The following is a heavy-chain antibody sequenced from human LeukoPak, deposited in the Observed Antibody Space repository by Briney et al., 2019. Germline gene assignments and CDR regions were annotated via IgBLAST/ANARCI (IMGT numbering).Heavy chain of an antibody. CDR2: IYHSGST. D-gene: IGHD3-3*01. V-gene: IGHV4-38-2*01. J-gene: IGHJ4*02. Sequence: PSETLSLTCAVSGYSISSGYYWGWIRQPPGKGLEWTGSIYHSGSTYYNPSLKSRVTISVDTSKNQFSLKLSSVTAADTAVYYCARMYYDFWSGQYYFDYWGQGTLVTVSS. CDR1: GYSISSGYY. CDR3: ARMYYDFWSGQYYFDY.